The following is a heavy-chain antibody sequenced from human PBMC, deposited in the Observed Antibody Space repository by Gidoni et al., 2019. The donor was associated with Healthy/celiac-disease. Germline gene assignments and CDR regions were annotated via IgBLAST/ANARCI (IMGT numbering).Heavy chain of an antibody. V-gene: IGHV1-69*01. D-gene: IGHD6-6*01. Sequence: QVQLVQSGAEVKKPGSSVKVSCKASGGPFSSYAISWVRQAPGQGLEWMGGIIPIFGTANYAQKFQGRVTITADESTSTAYMELSSLRSEDTAVYYYARDQIGRAARPLGGMDVWGQGTTVTVSS. CDR3: ARDQIGRAARPLGGMDV. CDR2: IIPIFGTA. J-gene: IGHJ6*02. CDR1: GGPFSSYA.